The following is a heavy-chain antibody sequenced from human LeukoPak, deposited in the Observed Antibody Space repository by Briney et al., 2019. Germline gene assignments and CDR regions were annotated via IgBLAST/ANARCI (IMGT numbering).Heavy chain of an antibody. CDR1: GGSISSSNW. J-gene: IGHJ3*02. Sequence: PSETLSLTCAVPGGSISSSNWWSWVRQPPGKGLEWIGEIYHSGSTNYNPSLKSRVTISVDKSKNQFSLKLSSVTAEDTAVYYCARDVLAAGATGTFDIWGQGTMVTVSS. CDR2: IYHSGST. CDR3: ARDVLAAGATGTFDI. D-gene: IGHD1-14*01. V-gene: IGHV4-4*02.